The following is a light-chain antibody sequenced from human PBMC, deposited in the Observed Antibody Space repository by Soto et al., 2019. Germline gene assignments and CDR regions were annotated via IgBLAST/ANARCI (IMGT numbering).Light chain of an antibody. CDR1: SSDVGGYNS. J-gene: IGLJ2*01. CDR2: EVI. Sequence: QSALTQPPSASGSPGQSVTISCTGTSSDVGGYNSVSWYQQHPGKAPKLMIYEVIERPSGVPDRFSGSKSGNTASLTVSGLQAEDEADYYCSSYAGSNSVVFGGGTKVTVL. CDR3: SSYAGSNSVV. V-gene: IGLV2-8*01.